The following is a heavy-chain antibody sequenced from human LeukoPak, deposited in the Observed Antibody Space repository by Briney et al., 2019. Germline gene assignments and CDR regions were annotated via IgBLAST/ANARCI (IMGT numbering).Heavy chain of an antibody. V-gene: IGHV1-8*01. CDR2: MNPNSGNT. CDR1: GYTFTSYD. Sequence: ASVTVSCKASGYTFTSYDINWVRQATGQGLEWMGWMNPNSGNTGYAQKFQGRVTMTRNTSISTAYMELSSLRSEDTAVYYCARESTDSYNWFDPWGQGTLVTVSS. CDR3: ARESTDSYNWFDP. D-gene: IGHD2-2*01. J-gene: IGHJ5*02.